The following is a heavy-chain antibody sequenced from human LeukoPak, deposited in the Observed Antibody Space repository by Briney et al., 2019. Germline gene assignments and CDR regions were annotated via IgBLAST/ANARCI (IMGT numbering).Heavy chain of an antibody. CDR2: IRSRPSTI. CDR1: GFTFTRYS. Sequence: GPSLRLSCAASGFTFTRYSMDSVRQAAGKGLEWVSFIRSRPSTIYYADSVKGRFTISRDDAKNSLYLQMNSQRAEDTAIYYCVRDHHWGFDSWGQGTQVTVSS. CDR3: VRDHHWGFDS. J-gene: IGHJ4*02. V-gene: IGHV3-48*01. D-gene: IGHD7-27*01.